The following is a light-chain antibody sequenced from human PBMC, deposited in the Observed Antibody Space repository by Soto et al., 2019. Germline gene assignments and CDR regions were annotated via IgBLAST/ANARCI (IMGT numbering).Light chain of an antibody. J-gene: IGKJ1*01. Sequence: EIVMTQSPATLSVSPGERATLSCRACQSVSSNLAWYRQKRGQAPRLLIYGASTRATGIPARFSGSASGTEFTLTIRSLQSEDFAVYYCQQYNNWPWTFGQGTKVDIK. CDR3: QQYNNWPWT. CDR2: GAS. V-gene: IGKV3-15*01. CDR1: QSVSSN.